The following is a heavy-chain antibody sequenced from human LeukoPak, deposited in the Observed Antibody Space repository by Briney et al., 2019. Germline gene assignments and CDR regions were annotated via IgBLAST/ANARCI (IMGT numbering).Heavy chain of an antibody. CDR1: GGTFSSYA. CDR3: ARDLKDYYDSSGYYHNWFDP. J-gene: IGHJ5*02. D-gene: IGHD3-22*01. Sequence: VASVKVSCKASGGTFSSYAISWVRQAPGQGLEWMGGIIPIFGTANYAQKFQGRVTITADESTSTAYMELSSLRSEDTAVYYCARDLKDYYDSSGYYHNWFDPWGQGTLVTVSS. V-gene: IGHV1-69*13. CDR2: IIPIFGTA.